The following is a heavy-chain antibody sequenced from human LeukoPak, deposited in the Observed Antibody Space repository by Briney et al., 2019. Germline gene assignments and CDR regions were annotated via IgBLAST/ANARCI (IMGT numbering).Heavy chain of an antibody. J-gene: IGHJ3*02. D-gene: IGHD3-3*01. CDR3: ARALGVSNFWSGYQLPSYAFDI. V-gene: IGHV4-31*03. Sequence: SETLSLTCTVSGGSISSGGYYWSWIRQHPGKGLEWIGYIYYSGSTYYNPSLKSRVTISVDTSKNQFSLKLSSVTAADTAVYYCARALGVSNFWSGYQLPSYAFDIWGQGTMVTVSS. CDR2: IYYSGST. CDR1: GGSISSGGYY.